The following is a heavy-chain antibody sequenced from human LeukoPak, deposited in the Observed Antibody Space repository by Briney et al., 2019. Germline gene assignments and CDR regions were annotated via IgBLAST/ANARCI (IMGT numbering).Heavy chain of an antibody. CDR1: GFTFSNYG. V-gene: IGHV3-33*06. D-gene: IGHD6-13*01. CDR3: AKGAAAGGGSGYYYDMDV. J-gene: IGHJ6*02. Sequence: GGSLRLSCAASGFTFSNYGMHGVRQAPGKALEWVAVIWFDGSNKFYADSVKGRFTISRDNSKNTLYLQMNGLRAEGTAVYYCAKGAAAGGGSGYYYDMDVWGQGTTVTVSS. CDR2: IWFDGSNK.